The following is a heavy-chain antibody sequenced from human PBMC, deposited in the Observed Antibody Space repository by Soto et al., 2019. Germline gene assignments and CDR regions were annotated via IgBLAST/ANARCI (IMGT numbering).Heavy chain of an antibody. J-gene: IGHJ4*02. V-gene: IGHV3-11*05. D-gene: IGHD5-12*01. CDR3: ARDHHRYSGYDYVDY. Sequence: SWIRQAPGKGLEWVSYISSSSSYTNYADSVKGRFTISRDNAKNSLYLQMNSLRAEDTAVYYCARDHHRYSGYDYVDYWGQGTLVTVSS. CDR2: ISSSSSYT.